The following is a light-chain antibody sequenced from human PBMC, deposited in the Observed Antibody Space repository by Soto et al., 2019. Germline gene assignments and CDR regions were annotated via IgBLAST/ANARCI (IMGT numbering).Light chain of an antibody. CDR1: SSDIGGFYY. CDR2: QVS. V-gene: IGLV2-14*01. Sequence: ALTQPASVSGSPGQSITISCTGTSSDIGGFYYVSWYQHHPGKDPKLMIYQVSNRPSGVSNRFSGSKSGNTASLTISGLQAEHEADYFCSSYSSSSTFYVLGDGTKVTVL. CDR3: SSYSSSSTFYV. J-gene: IGLJ1*01.